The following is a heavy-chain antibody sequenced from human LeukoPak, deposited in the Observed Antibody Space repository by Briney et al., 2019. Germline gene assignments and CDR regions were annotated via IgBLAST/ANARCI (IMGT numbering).Heavy chain of an antibody. CDR1: GGSFSGYH. V-gene: IGHV4-34*12. CDR2: IIHSGST. J-gene: IGHJ5*02. Sequence: SETLSLTCSVSGGSFSGYHWRWIRQPPGKGLEWIGEIIHSGSTNYNPSLKSRVTISVDTSKNQFSLKLSSVTAADTAVYYCARAQEWTTIFGVVYNWFDPWGQGTLVTVSS. D-gene: IGHD3-3*01. CDR3: ARAQEWTTIFGVVYNWFDP.